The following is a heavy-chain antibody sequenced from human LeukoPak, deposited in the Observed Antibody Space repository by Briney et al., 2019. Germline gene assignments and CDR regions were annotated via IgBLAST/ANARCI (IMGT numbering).Heavy chain of an antibody. Sequence: SETLSLTCTVSGGSISSSSYYWGWIRQPPGKGLVWIGSIYYSGITYYNPALKSRVTISVDTSKNQFSLKLSSVTAADTAVYYCARPRRHYYGSRGDDWFDPWGQGTLVTVSS. D-gene: IGHD3-10*01. CDR1: GGSISSSSYY. J-gene: IGHJ5*02. CDR3: ARPRRHYYGSRGDDWFDP. V-gene: IGHV4-39*01. CDR2: IYYSGIT.